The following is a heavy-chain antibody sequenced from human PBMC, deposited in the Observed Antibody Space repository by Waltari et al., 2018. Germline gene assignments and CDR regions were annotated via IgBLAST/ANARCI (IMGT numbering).Heavy chain of an antibody. J-gene: IGHJ6*03. CDR2: ISWDGGST. V-gene: IGHV3-43D*03. Sequence: EVQLVESGGVVVQPGGSLRLSCAASGFTFDDYAMHWVRQAPGKGLELVSLISWDGGSTYYADSVKGRFTISRDNSKNSLYLQMNSLRAEDTALYYCAKGLYYYYYMDVWGKGTTVTVSS. CDR1: GFTFDDYA. CDR3: AKGLYYYYYMDV.